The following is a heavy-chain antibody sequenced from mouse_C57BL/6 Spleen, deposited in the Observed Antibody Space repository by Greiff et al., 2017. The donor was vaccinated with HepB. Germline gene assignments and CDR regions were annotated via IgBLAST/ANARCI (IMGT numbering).Heavy chain of an antibody. CDR3: ARGGLRWDGYFDV. V-gene: IGHV1-76*01. CDR2: IYPGSGNT. Sequence: QVQLQQSGAELVRPGASVKLSCKASGYTFTDYYINWVKQRPGQGLEWIARIYPGSGNTYYNEKFKGKATLTAEKSSSTAYMQLSSLTSEDSAVYFCARGGLRWDGYFDVWGTGTTVTVSS. J-gene: IGHJ1*03. D-gene: IGHD4-1*01. CDR1: GYTFTDYY.